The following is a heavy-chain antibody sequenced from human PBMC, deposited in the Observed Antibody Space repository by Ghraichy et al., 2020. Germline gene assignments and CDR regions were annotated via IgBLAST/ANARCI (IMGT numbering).Heavy chain of an antibody. CDR1: GFTFSNYA. CDR3: AKDSSGWYASLSYFYYGMDV. Sequence: SCAASGFTFSNYAMSWVRQAPGKGLEWVSGISGSATSTYYADSVKGRFTISRDNSKNTLYLQMNSLRAEDTAIYYCAKDSSGWYASLSYFYYGMDVWGQGTTVTVSS. V-gene: IGHV3-23*01. D-gene: IGHD6-19*01. J-gene: IGHJ6*02. CDR2: ISGSATST.